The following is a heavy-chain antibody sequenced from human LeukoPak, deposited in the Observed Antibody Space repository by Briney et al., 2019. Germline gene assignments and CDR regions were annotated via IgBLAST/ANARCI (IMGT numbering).Heavy chain of an antibody. CDR1: GFTFSSYS. CDR3: ARVKTMWGSNDAFDI. D-gene: IGHD7-27*01. J-gene: IGHJ3*02. V-gene: IGHV3-21*01. Sequence: GGSLRLSCAASGFTFSSYSMNWVRQAPGKGLEWVSSISSSSSYIYHADSVKGRFTISRDNAKNSLYLQMNSLRAEDTAVYYCARVKTMWGSNDAFDIWGQGTMVTVSS. CDR2: ISSSSSYI.